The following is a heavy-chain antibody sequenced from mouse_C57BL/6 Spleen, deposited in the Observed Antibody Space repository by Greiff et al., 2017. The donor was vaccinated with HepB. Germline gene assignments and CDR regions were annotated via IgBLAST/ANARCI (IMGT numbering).Heavy chain of an antibody. D-gene: IGHD1-1*01. J-gene: IGHJ2*01. CDR1: GYTFTNYW. Sequence: QVQLQQSGAELAKPGASVKLSCKASGYTFTNYWMHWVKQRPGQGLEWIGYINPSTGYTTYNQKFKDKATLTADKSSSTAYMQLSSLTYEASAVYYCASICYYGNSYVGYFDYWGQGTTLTVSS. V-gene: IGHV1-7*01. CDR3: ASICYYGNSYVGYFDY. CDR2: INPSTGYT.